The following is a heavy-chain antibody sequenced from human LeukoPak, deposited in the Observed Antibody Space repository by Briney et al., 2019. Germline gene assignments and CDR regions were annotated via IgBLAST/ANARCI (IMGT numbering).Heavy chain of an antibody. D-gene: IGHD3-10*01. Sequence: GGSLRLSCAASGFTFSDYYMSWIRQAPGKGVEWVSYISSSGSTRYYAYSVKGRFTISRDNAKNSLYLQMNSLRAEDTAVYYCARDSSPRVYGSGSYYTIYYYGMDVWGQGTTVTVSS. J-gene: IGHJ6*02. CDR1: GFTFSDYY. V-gene: IGHV3-11*01. CDR2: ISSSGSTR. CDR3: ARDSSPRVYGSGSYYTIYYYGMDV.